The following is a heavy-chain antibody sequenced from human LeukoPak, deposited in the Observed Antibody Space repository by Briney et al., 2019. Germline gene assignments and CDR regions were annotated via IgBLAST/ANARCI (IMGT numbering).Heavy chain of an antibody. V-gene: IGHV1-18*01. J-gene: IGHJ3*02. CDR3: AREYNWNDRGDAFDI. D-gene: IGHD1-1*01. Sequence: GASVKVSCKASGYTFTSYGISWVRQAPGQGLEWMGWISAYNGSTNYAQKLQGRVTMTTDTSTSTAYMELRSLRSDDTAVYYCAREYNWNDRGDAFDIWGQGTMVTVSS. CDR2: ISAYNGST. CDR1: GYTFTSYG.